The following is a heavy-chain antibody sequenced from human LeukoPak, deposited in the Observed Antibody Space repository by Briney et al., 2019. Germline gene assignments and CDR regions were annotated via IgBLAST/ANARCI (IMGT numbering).Heavy chain of an antibody. Sequence: TSETLSLTCTVSGGSMKNYYWSWIRQPPGKGLEWIGYIYYSGSTNYNPSLKSRVTISVDTSKNQFSLRLSSVTAADTAVYYCAREWSPYDSSGYYVYWGQGTLVTVSS. J-gene: IGHJ4*02. V-gene: IGHV4-59*01. CDR1: GGSMKNYY. CDR2: IYYSGST. D-gene: IGHD3-22*01. CDR3: AREWSPYDSSGYYVY.